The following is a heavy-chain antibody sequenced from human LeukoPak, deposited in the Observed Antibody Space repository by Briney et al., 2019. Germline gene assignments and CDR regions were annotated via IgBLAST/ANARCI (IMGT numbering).Heavy chain of an antibody. CDR3: ARVPSNSGSYSPYYFDY. Sequence: SVKVSCKASGGSFRTYAFSWVRQAPGQGLEWMGGIIPSFGTANYAQKFQGRVTITADESTSTAYMELSSLRSEDTAVYYCARVPSNSGSYSPYYFDYWGQGTLVTVSS. J-gene: IGHJ4*02. V-gene: IGHV1-69*01. CDR1: GGSFRTYA. CDR2: IIPSFGTA. D-gene: IGHD1-26*01.